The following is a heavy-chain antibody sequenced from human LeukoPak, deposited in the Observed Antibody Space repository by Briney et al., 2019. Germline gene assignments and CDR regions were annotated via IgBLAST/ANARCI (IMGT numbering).Heavy chain of an antibody. Sequence: GGSLRLSCAASGFSFSTYGMTWVRQAPGKGLEWVSGISSSGGSTNYAASVKGRFNISRDNSRNTLYLQMNSLRLEDTAVYYCAKDGGDYGGNSPYYYYGMDVWGQGTTVTVSS. D-gene: IGHD4-23*01. CDR3: AKDGGDYGGNSPYYYYGMDV. V-gene: IGHV3-23*01. CDR1: GFSFSTYG. CDR2: ISSSGGST. J-gene: IGHJ6*02.